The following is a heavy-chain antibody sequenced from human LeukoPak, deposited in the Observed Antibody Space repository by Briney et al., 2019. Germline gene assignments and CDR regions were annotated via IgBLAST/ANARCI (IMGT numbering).Heavy chain of an antibody. J-gene: IGHJ4*02. CDR3: ARTYYYDSSGLPSEYYFDY. CDR1: GGSISSGGYY. Sequence: SETLSLTCTVSGGSISSGGYYWGWIRQHPGKGLEWIGYIYYSGSTYYNPSLKSRVTISVATSKNQFSLKLSSVTAADTAVYYCARTYYYDSSGLPSEYYFDYWGQGTLVTVSS. V-gene: IGHV4-31*03. D-gene: IGHD3-22*01. CDR2: IYYSGST.